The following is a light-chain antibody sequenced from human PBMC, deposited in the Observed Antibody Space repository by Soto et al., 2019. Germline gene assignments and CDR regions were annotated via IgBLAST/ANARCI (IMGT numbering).Light chain of an antibody. Sequence: EIVLTQSPGTLSLSPGERATLSCRASQSVTSNFLAWYRQKPGQAPRLLIYGASSRATGITDRFSGSGSGTNFTLTISRVEPEDFAVYYCQVYGRAPWTFGQGTKVEIK. J-gene: IGKJ1*01. CDR2: GAS. CDR3: QVYGRAPWT. CDR1: QSVTSNF. V-gene: IGKV3-20*01.